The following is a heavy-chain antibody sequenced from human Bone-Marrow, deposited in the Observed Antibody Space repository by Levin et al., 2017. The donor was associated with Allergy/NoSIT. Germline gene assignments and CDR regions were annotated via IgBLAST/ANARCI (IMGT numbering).Heavy chain of an antibody. J-gene: IGHJ5*02. Sequence: MSSETLSLTCTVSGGSINSAGYYWSWIRQFPGKGLEYIGYIYSSGGTYYNPSLKSRVSISLDTSKNHFSLKLNSVTAADTAVDFCARDKYYGSGNTDWLDPWGQGTLVTVSS. D-gene: IGHD3-10*01. CDR1: GGSINSAGYY. CDR2: IYSSGGT. V-gene: IGHV4-31*03. CDR3: ARDKYYGSGNTDWLDP.